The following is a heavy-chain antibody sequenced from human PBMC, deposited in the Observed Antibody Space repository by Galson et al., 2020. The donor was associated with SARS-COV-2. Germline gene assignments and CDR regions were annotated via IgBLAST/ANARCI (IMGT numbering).Heavy chain of an antibody. Sequence: GGSLRLSCVTSGFTFSSYLMTWVRQAPWKGLEWVANIKRDGSEEYYVDSVKGRFTISRDNAKNLLYLQMNSLRAEDTAVYYCARWTGGFDFWGQGTLVTVYS. CDR1: GFTFSSYL. V-gene: IGHV3-7*01. CDR3: ARWTGGFDF. D-gene: IGHD7-27*01. CDR2: IKRDGSEE. J-gene: IGHJ4*02.